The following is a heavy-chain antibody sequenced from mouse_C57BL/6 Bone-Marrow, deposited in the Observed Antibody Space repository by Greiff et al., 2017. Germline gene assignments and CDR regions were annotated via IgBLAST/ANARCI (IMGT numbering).Heavy chain of an antibody. D-gene: IGHD2-2*01. CDR2: IDPEDGET. Sequence: EVQLQQSGAELVKPGASVKLSCTASGFNIKDYYMHWVKQRTEQGLEWIGRIDPEDGETKYAPKFQGKATITAYTSSNTAYLQLSSLTSKDTAVYYYASLLWLRRYAMDYWGQGTSVTVSS. CDR1: GFNIKDYY. J-gene: IGHJ4*01. CDR3: ASLLWLRRYAMDY. V-gene: IGHV14-2*01.